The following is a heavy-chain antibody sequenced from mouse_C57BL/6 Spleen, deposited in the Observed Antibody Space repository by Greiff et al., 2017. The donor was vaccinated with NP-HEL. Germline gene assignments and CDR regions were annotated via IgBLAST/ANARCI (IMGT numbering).Heavy chain of an antibody. V-gene: IGHV5-16*01. J-gene: IGHJ2*01. CDR3: ARVNWGYFDY. CDR1: GFTFSDYY. CDR2: INYDGSST. Sequence: EVQRVESEGGLVQPGSSMKLSCTASGFTFSDYYMAWVRQVPEKGLEWVANINYDGSSTYYLDSLKSRFIISRDNAKNILYLQMSSLKSEDTATYYCARVNWGYFDYWGQGTTLTVSS. D-gene: IGHD4-1*02.